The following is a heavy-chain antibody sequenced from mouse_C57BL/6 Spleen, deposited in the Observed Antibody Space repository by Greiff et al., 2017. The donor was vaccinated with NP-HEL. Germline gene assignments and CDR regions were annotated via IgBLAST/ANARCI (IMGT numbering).Heavy chain of an antibody. Sequence: EVHLVESGPVLVKPGASVKMSCKASGYTFTDYYMNWVKQSHGKSLEWIGVINPYNGGTSYNQKFKGKATLTVDKSSSTAYMELNSLTSEDSAVYYCARYYDYDGFAYWGQGTLVTVSA. J-gene: IGHJ3*01. CDR3: ARYYDYDGFAY. CDR2: INPYNGGT. V-gene: IGHV1-19*01. D-gene: IGHD2-4*01. CDR1: GYTFTDYY.